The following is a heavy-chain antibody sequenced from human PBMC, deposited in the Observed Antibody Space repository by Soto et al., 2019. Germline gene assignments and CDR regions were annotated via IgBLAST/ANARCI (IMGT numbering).Heavy chain of an antibody. CDR1: GFTFSSYA. J-gene: IGHJ4*02. V-gene: IGHV3-30-3*01. CDR2: ISYDGSNK. CDR3: ARGLGGGSSGWYFDY. D-gene: IGHD6-19*01. Sequence: QVQLVESGGGVVQPGRSLRLSCAASGFTFSSYAMHWVRQAPGKGLEWVAVISYDGSNKYYADSVKGRFTSSRDNSKNTLYLQMNSLRTEDTAVYYCARGLGGGSSGWYFDYWGQGTLVTVSS.